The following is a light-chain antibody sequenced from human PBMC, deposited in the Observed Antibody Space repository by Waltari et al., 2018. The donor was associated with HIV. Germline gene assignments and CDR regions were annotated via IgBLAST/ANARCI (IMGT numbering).Light chain of an antibody. V-gene: IGLV2-8*01. Sequence: QSALTQPPSASGSLGQSVTISCIASRSDLGAYDSVSRFQQLPHNAPTLLLYEVTKRPSGVPDRFSGSRSGNTAFLTVSGLQPNDTAAYFCSSYGDNNWVLFGGGTNLTVL. CDR2: EVT. CDR1: RSDLGAYDS. J-gene: IGLJ2*01. CDR3: SSYGDNNWVL.